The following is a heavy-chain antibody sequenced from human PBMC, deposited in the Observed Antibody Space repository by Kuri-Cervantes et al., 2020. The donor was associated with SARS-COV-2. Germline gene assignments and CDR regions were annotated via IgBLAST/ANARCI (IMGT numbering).Heavy chain of an antibody. Sequence: GGSLRLSCAASGFTFSSYSLNWVRQAPGRGLEWVSSISSSSSYIYYAVSVNRRFTISRDNAKNSLYLQMNSLRAEDTAVYYCARRGWHNDSAWKRADAFDIWGQGTMVTVSS. CDR1: GFTFSSYS. J-gene: IGHJ3*02. CDR3: ARRGWHNDSAWKRADAFDI. CDR2: ISSSSSYI. D-gene: IGHD1-1*01. V-gene: IGHV3-21*01.